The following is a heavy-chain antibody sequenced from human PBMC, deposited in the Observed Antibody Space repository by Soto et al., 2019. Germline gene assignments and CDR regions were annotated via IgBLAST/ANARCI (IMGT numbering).Heavy chain of an antibody. D-gene: IGHD3-16*02. CDR1: GYTFTGYY. J-gene: IGHJ4*02. V-gene: IGHV1-2*02. Sequence: SVKVSCKASGYTFTGYYMHWVRQAPGQGLEWMGWINPNSGGTNYAQKFQGRVTMTRDTSISTAYMELSRLRSDDTAVYYCARVLIKFGGVIVPFDYWGQGTLVTVSS. CDR3: ARVLIKFGGVIVPFDY. CDR2: INPNSGGT.